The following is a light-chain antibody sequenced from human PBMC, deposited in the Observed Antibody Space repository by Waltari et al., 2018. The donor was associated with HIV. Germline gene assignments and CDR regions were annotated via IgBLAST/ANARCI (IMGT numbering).Light chain of an antibody. J-gene: IGLJ3*02. Sequence: QSVLTQPPSASGTPGQRVTISCSGSSSNIGSNYVYWYQQLPGTAPKLLIYRNNQRPSGVPDRCSGSKSGTSASLAISGLRSEDEADYYCAVWDDSLSGQVFGGGTKLTVL. CDR1: SSNIGSNY. CDR2: RNN. V-gene: IGLV1-47*01. CDR3: AVWDDSLSGQV.